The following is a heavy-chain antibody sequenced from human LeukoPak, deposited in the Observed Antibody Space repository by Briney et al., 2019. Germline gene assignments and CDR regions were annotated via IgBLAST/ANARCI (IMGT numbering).Heavy chain of an antibody. CDR3: AGNVRGFHCFRGCWQKVFFDP. CDR2: IYPNGGST. CDR1: GYSLTSYQ. D-gene: IGHD4/OR15-4a*01. V-gene: IGHV1-46*01. Sequence: ASVKVSCKASGYSLTSYQMHWVRQAPGQGLEWMGIIYPNGGSTTYAQTFEGRVTMTRDAATSTVYMELRRLRAEDTAVYYCAGNVRGFHCFRGCWQKVFFDPRGQGNAGHRLR. J-gene: IGHJ5*02.